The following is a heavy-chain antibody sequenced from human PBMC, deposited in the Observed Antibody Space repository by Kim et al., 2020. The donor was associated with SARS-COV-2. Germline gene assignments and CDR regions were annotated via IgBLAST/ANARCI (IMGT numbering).Heavy chain of an antibody. V-gene: IGHV1-46*01. D-gene: IGHD3-22*01. J-gene: IGHJ4*02. CDR3: ARELNTYYYDSSGYYKPHFDY. Sequence: ASVKVSCKASGYTFTSYYMHWVRQAPGQGLEWMGIINPSGGSTSYAQKFQGRVTMTRDTSTSTVYMELSSLRSEDTAVYYCARELNTYYYDSSGYYKPHFDYWGQGTLVTVSS. CDR2: INPSGGST. CDR1: GYTFTSYY.